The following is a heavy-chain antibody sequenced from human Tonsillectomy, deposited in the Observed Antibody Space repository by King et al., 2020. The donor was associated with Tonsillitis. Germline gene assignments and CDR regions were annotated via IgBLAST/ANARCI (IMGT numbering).Heavy chain of an antibody. CDR3: AKDSSAEGEWELLRRYYYYGMDV. D-gene: IGHD1-26*01. CDR1: GFTFSSYA. V-gene: IGHV3-23*04. Sequence: VQLVESGGGLVQPGGSLRLSCAASGFTFSSYAMSWVRQAPGKGLEWVSGISGSGGSTYYADSVKGRFTISRDNSKNTLYLQMNSLRAEDTAVYYCAKDSSAEGEWELLRRYYYYGMDVWGQGTTVTVSS. J-gene: IGHJ6*02. CDR2: ISGSGGST.